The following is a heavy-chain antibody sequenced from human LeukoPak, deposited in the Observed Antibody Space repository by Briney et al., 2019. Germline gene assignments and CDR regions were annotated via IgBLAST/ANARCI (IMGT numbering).Heavy chain of an antibody. V-gene: IGHV3-33*06. Sequence: GGSLRLSCAASGFTFSSYGMHWVRQAPGKGLEWVAVIWYDGNDKYYADSVKGRFTISRDNSKNTLYLQMNSLRAEDTAVYYCAKDKDYGYYMDVWGKGTTVTVSS. J-gene: IGHJ6*03. CDR3: AKDKDYGYYMDV. CDR1: GFTFSSYG. CDR2: IWYDGNDK. D-gene: IGHD3-16*01.